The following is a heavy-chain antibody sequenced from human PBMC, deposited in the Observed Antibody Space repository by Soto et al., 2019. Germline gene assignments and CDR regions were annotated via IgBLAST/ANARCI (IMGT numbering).Heavy chain of an antibody. CDR2: IYYSGST. V-gene: IGHV4-59*01. CDR1: GGSISSYY. D-gene: IGHD6-13*01. CDR3: ARNDRGQQLDNYYYYGMDV. Sequence: SETLSLTCTVSGGSISSYYWSWIRQPPGKGLEWIGYIYYSGSTNYNPSLKSRVTISVDTSKNQFSLKLSSVTAADTAVYYCARNDRGQQLDNYYYYGMDVWGQGTTVTVSS. J-gene: IGHJ6*02.